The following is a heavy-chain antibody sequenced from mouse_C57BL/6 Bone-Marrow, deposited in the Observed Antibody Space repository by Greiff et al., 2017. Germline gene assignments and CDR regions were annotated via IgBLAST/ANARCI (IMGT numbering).Heavy chain of an antibody. Sequence: QVQLQQPGAELVMPGASVKLSCKASGYTFTSYWMHWVKQRPGQGLEWIGEIDPSDSYTNYNQKFKGKSTLTVDKSSSTAYMPLSSLTSADSAVYYCARWIYYGSSYDFFDYWGQGTTLTVSS. V-gene: IGHV1-69*01. CDR3: ARWIYYGSSYDFFDY. D-gene: IGHD1-1*01. CDR1: GYTFTSYW. CDR2: IDPSDSYT. J-gene: IGHJ2*01.